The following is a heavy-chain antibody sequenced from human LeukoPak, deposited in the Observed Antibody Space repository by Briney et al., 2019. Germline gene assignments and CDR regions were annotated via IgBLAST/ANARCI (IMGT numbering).Heavy chain of an antibody. Sequence: GGSLRLSCAASEFSVGSNYMTWVRQAPGKGLEWVSYISSSGSTIYYADSVKGRFTISRDNAKNSLYLQMNSLRAEDTAVYYCARVAEIVVVPAALDYWGQGTLVTVSS. CDR3: ARVAEIVVVPAALDY. CDR1: EFSVGSNY. V-gene: IGHV3-48*03. J-gene: IGHJ4*02. D-gene: IGHD2-2*01. CDR2: ISSSGSTI.